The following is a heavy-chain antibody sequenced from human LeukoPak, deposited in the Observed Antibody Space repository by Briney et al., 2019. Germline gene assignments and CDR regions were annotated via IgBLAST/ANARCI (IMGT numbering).Heavy chain of an antibody. Sequence: GASVKDSCKGSGYTFTSYYMHWVRQAPGQGLEWMGIINPSGGSTSYAQKFHGRVTMTRETSTSTVYMELSSLRSEDTAVYYCARPGYCSGGSCYSDYWGQGTLVTVSS. CDR1: GYTFTSYY. CDR3: ARPGYCSGGSCYSDY. CDR2: INPSGGST. V-gene: IGHV1-46*03. D-gene: IGHD2-15*01. J-gene: IGHJ4*02.